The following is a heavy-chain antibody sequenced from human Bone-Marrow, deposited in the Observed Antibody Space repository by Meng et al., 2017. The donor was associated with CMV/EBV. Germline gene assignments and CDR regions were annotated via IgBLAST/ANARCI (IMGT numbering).Heavy chain of an antibody. CDR3: ARDFTTGRSYDAFDI. Sequence: GESLKISCAASGFTVSSHYMSWVRQSPDKGLEWVSVVYGGGGTAYTDSVKGRFTLSRDDSKNTLYPQMSSLRTEDTAIYYCARDFTTGRSYDAFDIWGQGTMVTVSS. D-gene: IGHD1-1*01. J-gene: IGHJ3*02. V-gene: IGHV3-53*01. CDR1: GFTVSSHY. CDR2: VYGGGGT.